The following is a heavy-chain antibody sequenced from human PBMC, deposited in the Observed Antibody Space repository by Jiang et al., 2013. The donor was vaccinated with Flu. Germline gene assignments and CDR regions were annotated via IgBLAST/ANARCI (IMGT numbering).Heavy chain of an antibody. D-gene: IGHD2-15*01. CDR1: GFTFSNAW. Sequence: VQLVESGGGLVKPGGSLRLSCAASGFTFSNAWMTWVRQAPGKGLEWVGRIKSKTDGGTTDYAAPVKGRFTISRDDSKNTLYLQMNSLKTEDTAVYYCTTWEIYCSGGSCYSLKGGFDYWGQGTLVTVSS. V-gene: IGHV3-15*01. CDR3: TTWEIYCSGGSCYSLKGGFDY. CDR2: IKSKTDGGTT. J-gene: IGHJ4*02.